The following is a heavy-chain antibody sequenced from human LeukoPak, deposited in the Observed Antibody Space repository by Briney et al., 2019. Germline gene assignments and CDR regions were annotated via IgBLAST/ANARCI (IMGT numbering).Heavy chain of an antibody. V-gene: IGHV4-4*02. J-gene: IGHJ3*02. Sequence: PGGSLRLSCAASGFTFSNAWMSWVRQPPGKGLEWIGEIYHSGSTNYDPSLKSRVTISVDKSKNQFSLKLSSVTAADTAVYYCARDFGNWNDGGYSFDIWGQGTKVTVSS. D-gene: IGHD1-1*01. CDR3: ARDFGNWNDGGYSFDI. CDR1: GFTFSNAW. CDR2: IYHSGST.